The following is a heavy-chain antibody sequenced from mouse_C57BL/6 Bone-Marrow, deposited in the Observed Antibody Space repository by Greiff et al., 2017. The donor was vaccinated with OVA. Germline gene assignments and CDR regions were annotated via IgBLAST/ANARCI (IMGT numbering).Heavy chain of an antibody. CDR2: IYPGSGNT. V-gene: IGHV1-76*01. Sequence: VKLQQSGAELVRPGASVKLSCKASGYTFTDYYINWVKQRPGQGLEWIARIYPGSGNTYYNEKFKGKATLTAEKSSSTAYMQLSSLTSEDSAVYFCARSGVWGTGTTVTVSS. CDR3: ARSGV. CDR1: GYTFTDYY. J-gene: IGHJ1*03.